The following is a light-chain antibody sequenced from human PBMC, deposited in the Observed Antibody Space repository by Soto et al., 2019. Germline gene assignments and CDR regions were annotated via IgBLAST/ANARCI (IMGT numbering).Light chain of an antibody. CDR1: QNVSNNY. J-gene: IGKJ3*01. CDR2: SAS. V-gene: IGKV3-20*01. CDR3: QHFDNSLFT. Sequence: IVLTQSPGILSLSPGERATLSRRASQNVSNNYLAWYQQRPSQIPRLLIYSASSRAAGIPDRFSGSGSGTDFTLTITRLEPDDFAVYYCQHFDNSLFTFGPGTKVDIK.